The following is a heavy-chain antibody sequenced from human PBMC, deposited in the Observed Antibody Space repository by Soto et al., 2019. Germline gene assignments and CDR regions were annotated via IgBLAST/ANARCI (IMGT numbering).Heavy chain of an antibody. Sequence: SETLSLTCTVSGGSISSGDYYWSWIRQPPGKGLEWIGYIYYSGSTYYNPSLKSRVTISVDTSKNQFSLKLSSVTAADTAVYYCARERAYCGGDCYSDAFDIWGQGTMVTVSS. CDR1: GGSISSGDYY. D-gene: IGHD2-21*02. CDR2: IYYSGST. J-gene: IGHJ3*02. V-gene: IGHV4-30-4*01. CDR3: ARERAYCGGDCYSDAFDI.